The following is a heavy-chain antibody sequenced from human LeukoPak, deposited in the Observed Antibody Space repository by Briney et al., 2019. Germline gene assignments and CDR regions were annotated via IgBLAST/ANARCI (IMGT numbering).Heavy chain of an antibody. CDR3: GRDGVTSSVDK. CDR2: IKEDGSRK. D-gene: IGHD2-21*02. CDR1: GFIFSSYN. Sequence: GGSLRLSCAASGFIFSSYNMSWVRQAPGKGLEWLANIKEDGSRKYHVDSVKGRFTISRDNAKKSLFLQMNSLRAEDTAVYYCGRDGVTSSVDKWGQGTLVTVSS. J-gene: IGHJ4*02. V-gene: IGHV3-7*01.